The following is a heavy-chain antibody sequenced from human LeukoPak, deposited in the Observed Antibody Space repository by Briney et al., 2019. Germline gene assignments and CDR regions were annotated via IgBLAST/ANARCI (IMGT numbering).Heavy chain of an antibody. CDR1: GGSISSGGYY. Sequence: PSETLSLTCTVSGGSISSGGYYWSWIRQHPGKGLEWIGYIYYSGTTYYNPSLKSRVTISVDTSKNQFSLKLSSVTAADTAVYYCARDPDGGDSPGYWGQGTLVTVSS. V-gene: IGHV4-31*03. D-gene: IGHD2-21*02. CDR2: IYYSGTT. CDR3: ARDPDGGDSPGY. J-gene: IGHJ4*02.